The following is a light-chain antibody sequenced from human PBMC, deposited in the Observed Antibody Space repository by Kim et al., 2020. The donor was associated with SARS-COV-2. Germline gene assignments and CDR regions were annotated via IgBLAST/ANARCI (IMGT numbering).Light chain of an antibody. Sequence: PGGTVTLTCGSSTRAVTSGLYPYWFQQKPGQAPMTLIYDTSTKHSWTPVRFSGSLLGDKAALTLSGAQPEDEAEYYCLLSYNGARVFGGGTQLTVL. J-gene: IGLJ3*02. CDR1: TRAVTSGLY. CDR2: DTS. CDR3: LLSYNGARV. V-gene: IGLV7-46*01.